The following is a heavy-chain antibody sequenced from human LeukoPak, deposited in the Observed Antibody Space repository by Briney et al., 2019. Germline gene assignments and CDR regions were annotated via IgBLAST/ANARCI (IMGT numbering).Heavy chain of an antibody. CDR2: IWSDGTNS. CDR3: AKDAQRGFDYSNSLDK. CDR1: GFTFSHYG. D-gene: IGHD4-11*01. V-gene: IGHV3-33*06. Sequence: GRSLRLSCATSGFTFSHYGMHWVRHAPGKGLERVAVIWSDGTNSFYGDPVKGRFTISRDNFPRTVYLQMNSLRAEDTAVYYCAKDAQRGFDYSNSLDKWGQGTLVTVSS. J-gene: IGHJ4*02.